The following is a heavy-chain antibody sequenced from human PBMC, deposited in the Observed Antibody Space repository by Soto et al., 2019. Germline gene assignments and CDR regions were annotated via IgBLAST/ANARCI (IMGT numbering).Heavy chain of an antibody. D-gene: IGHD3-22*01. Sequence: GGSLRLSCAASGFTFSNAWMSWVRQAPGKGLEWVGRIKGEADGGTTDYAAPVKGRITISRDHSKDTLYLHMNSLKTEDTAVYYCTTGLSNGYYNFDYWGQGTPVTVST. CDR1: GFTFSNAW. V-gene: IGHV3-15*01. CDR3: TTGLSNGYYNFDY. J-gene: IGHJ4*02. CDR2: IKGEADGGTT.